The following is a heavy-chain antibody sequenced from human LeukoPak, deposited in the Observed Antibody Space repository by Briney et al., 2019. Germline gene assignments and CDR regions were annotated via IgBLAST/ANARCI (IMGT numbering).Heavy chain of an antibody. Sequence: PSETLSLTCSVSGGSITTSNYYWGWIRQPPGKGLEWIGYTHSSGSTSYNPSLSLKNRVTISVDTSKNQLSLKLRSVTAADTAVYYCARDGVGASNFDYWGQGILVTVSS. V-gene: IGHV4-61*01. CDR2: THSSGST. CDR1: GGSITTSNYY. CDR3: ARDGVGASNFDY. D-gene: IGHD1-26*01. J-gene: IGHJ4*02.